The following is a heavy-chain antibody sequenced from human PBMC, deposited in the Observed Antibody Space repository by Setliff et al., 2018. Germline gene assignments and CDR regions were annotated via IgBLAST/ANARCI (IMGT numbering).Heavy chain of an antibody. CDR2: IQYDGTNK. V-gene: IGHV3-30*02. CDR3: AREVWNIYDNDNSWSGYSDH. J-gene: IGHJ4*02. CDR1: GFTFSGYG. Sequence: PGGSLRLSCAASGFTFSGYGMHWVRQAPGKGLEWVTFIQYDGTNKYYVDSVKGRFTISRDNAKNSLYLQMNSLRAEDTALYYCAREVWNIYDNDNSWSGYSDHWGQGTLVTVSS. D-gene: IGHD3-3*01.